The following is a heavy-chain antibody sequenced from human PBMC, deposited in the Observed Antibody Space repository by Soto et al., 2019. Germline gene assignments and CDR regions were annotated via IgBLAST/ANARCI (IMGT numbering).Heavy chain of an antibody. CDR3: TRALPLMITFGADAFDI. D-gene: IGHD3-16*01. CDR1: GFTFGDYA. CDR2: IRSKAYGGTT. Sequence: GGSLRLSCTASGFTFGDYAMSWFRQAPGKGLEWVGFIRSKAYGGTTEYAASVKGRFTISRDDSKSIAYLQMNSLKTEDTAVYYCTRALPLMITFGADAFDIWGQGTMVTVSS. V-gene: IGHV3-49*03. J-gene: IGHJ3*02.